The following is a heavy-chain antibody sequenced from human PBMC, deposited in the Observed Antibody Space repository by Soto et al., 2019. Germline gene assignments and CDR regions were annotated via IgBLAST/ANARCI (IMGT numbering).Heavy chain of an antibody. CDR1: GGSISSRGYY. Sequence: QLQLQESGPGLVKPSETLSLTCTVSGGSISSRGYYWGWIRQPPGKGLEWIGTIYYSGSTYYNPSLTSRFTISVDTSKNQFSLTLSFVTAADTAVYNCATSNWFDPWGEGTVVTVSS. CDR3: ATSNWFDP. V-gene: IGHV4-39*01. CDR2: IYYSGST. J-gene: IGHJ5*02.